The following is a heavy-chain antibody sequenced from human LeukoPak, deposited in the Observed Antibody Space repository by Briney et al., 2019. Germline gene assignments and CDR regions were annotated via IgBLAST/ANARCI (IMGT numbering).Heavy chain of an antibody. CDR1: GDSISRYY. CDR2: IYYTGIT. D-gene: IGHD3-22*01. Sequence: ETLSLTCTVSGDSISRYYWSWLRQPPGKGPEWIGYIYYTGITNYNPSLKSRVTMSVDTSKNQFSLKLSSVTAADTAVYYCARGRITSYYSSSGFYPRDFWGQGTLVTVSS. CDR3: ARGRITSYYSSSGFYPRDF. J-gene: IGHJ4*02. V-gene: IGHV4-59*12.